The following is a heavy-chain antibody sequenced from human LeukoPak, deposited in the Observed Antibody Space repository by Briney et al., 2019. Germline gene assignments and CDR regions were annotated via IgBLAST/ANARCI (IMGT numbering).Heavy chain of an antibody. J-gene: IGHJ4*02. CDR3: ARGYCSSTSCRDYFDY. V-gene: IGHV4-34*01. CDR2: INHSGST. D-gene: IGHD2-2*01. Sequence: SETLSLTCAVYGGSFSGYYWSWIRQPPGKGLEWIGEINHSGSTNYNPSLKSRVTISVDTPKNQFSLKLSSVTAADTAVYYCARGYCSSTSCRDYFDYWGQGTLVTVSS. CDR1: GGSFSGYY.